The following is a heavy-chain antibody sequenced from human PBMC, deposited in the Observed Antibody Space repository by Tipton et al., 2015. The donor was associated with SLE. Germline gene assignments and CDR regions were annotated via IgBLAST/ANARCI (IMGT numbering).Heavy chain of an antibody. CDR1: GFSFGA. CDR2: VSGSSRFI. D-gene: IGHD6-25*01. J-gene: IGHJ4*02. CDR3: ARGFLGLKAAQYYFDY. V-gene: IGHV3-21*03. Sequence: SLRLSCAASGFSFGAVNWVRQAPGKGLEWVSFVSGSSRFIFHADSVKGRFTTSRDNAKKSLYLQMNSLRAGDTAVYYCARGFLGLKAAQYYFDYWGQGTLVTVSS.